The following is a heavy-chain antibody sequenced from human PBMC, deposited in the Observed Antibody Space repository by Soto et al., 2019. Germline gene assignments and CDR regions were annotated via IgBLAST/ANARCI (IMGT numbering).Heavy chain of an antibody. CDR3: ARDGDFWSGYYMYYYYGMDV. CDR2: IKQDGSEK. CDR1: GFTFSSYW. J-gene: IGHJ6*02. Sequence: GSLRLSCAASGFTFSSYWMSWVRQAPGKGLEWVANIKQDGSEKYYVDSVKGRFTISRDNAKNSLYLQMNSLRAEDTAVYYCARDGDFWSGYYMYYYYGMDVWGQGTTVTVPS. D-gene: IGHD3-3*01. V-gene: IGHV3-7*05.